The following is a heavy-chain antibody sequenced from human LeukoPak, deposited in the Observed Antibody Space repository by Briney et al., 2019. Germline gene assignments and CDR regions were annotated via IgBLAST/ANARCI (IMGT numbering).Heavy chain of an antibody. D-gene: IGHD1-14*01. CDR1: GDSISSGGYY. CDR3: ARGSTGDFDY. Sequence: PSETLSLTCTVSGDSISSGGYYWSWIRQHPGKGLEWIGYIYYSGSTYYNPSLKSRVTISVDTSKNQFSLKLSSVTAADTAVYYCARGSTGDFDYWGQGTLVTVSS. CDR2: IYYSGST. J-gene: IGHJ4*02. V-gene: IGHV4-31*03.